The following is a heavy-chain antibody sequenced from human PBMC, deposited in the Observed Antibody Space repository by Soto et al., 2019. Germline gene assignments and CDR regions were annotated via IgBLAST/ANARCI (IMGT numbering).Heavy chain of an antibody. Sequence: ETLSLTCTISGGSITNYYWSWIRQPPGKGLEWLARIFSDNERSYSTSLQGRLTIPKDTSGSQVVLSMTNVDPVDTATYYCARMNVDSYQFYYAMDVWGQGTTVTVSS. J-gene: IGHJ6*02. CDR1: GGSITNYYW. CDR3: ARMNVDSYQFYYAMDV. V-gene: IGHV2-26*03. CDR2: IFSDNER. D-gene: IGHD4-17*01.